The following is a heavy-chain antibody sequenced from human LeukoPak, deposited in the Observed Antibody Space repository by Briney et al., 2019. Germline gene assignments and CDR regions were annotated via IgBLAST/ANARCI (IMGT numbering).Heavy chain of an antibody. J-gene: IGHJ4*02. CDR1: GFTVSSNS. CDR2: IYSGTI. V-gene: IGHV3-53*01. Sequence: GGSLRLSCTVSGFTVSSNSMSWVRQAPGKGLEWVSFIYSGTIHYSDSVKGRFTISRDNSKNTLYLQMSSLRAEDTAVYYCARRGGAYSHHYDYWGQGTLVTVSS. CDR3: ARRGGAYSHHYDY. D-gene: IGHD4/OR15-4a*01.